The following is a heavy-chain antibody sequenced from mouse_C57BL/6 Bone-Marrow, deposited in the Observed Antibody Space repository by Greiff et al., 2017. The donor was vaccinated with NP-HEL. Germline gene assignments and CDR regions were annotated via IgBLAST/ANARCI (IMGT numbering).Heavy chain of an antibody. CDR1: GFTFSDFY. Sequence: DVMLVESGGGLVQSGRSLRLSCATSGFTFSDFYMEWVRQAPGKGLEWIAASRNKANDYTTEYSASVKGRFIVSRDTSQSILYLQMNALRAEDTAIYYCARDDGDSSGYYAMDYWGQGTSVTVSS. CDR2: SRNKANDYTT. CDR3: ARDDGDSSGYYAMDY. V-gene: IGHV7-1*01. D-gene: IGHD3-2*02. J-gene: IGHJ4*01.